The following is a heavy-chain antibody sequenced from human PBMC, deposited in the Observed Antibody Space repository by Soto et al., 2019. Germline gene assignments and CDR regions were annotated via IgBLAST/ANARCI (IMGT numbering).Heavy chain of an antibody. V-gene: IGHV1-46*01. J-gene: IGHJ3*02. CDR1: GYTFIGDY. CDR3: ASASRAAGGLDI. Sequence: APVKVSCKPSGYTFIGDYMPWVLQASGQGLEWMGIINPSGGSTSYAQKFQGRVTMNRDTSTSTVYMELSSLRSEDSAVYYCASASRAAGGLDIWGLGTVVTVSS. D-gene: IGHD3-10*01. CDR2: INPSGGST.